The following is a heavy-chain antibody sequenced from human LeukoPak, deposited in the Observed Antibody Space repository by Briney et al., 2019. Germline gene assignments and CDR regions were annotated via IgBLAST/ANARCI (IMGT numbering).Heavy chain of an antibody. CDR3: ARSKYYFDY. Sequence: SETLSLTCIVSSGSISSDYWSWIRQPPGKGLGWIGYIYYSGTTNYNPSLKSRVTMSVDTSKKQFSLKLSSMTAADTAVYYCARSKYYFDYWGQGTLVTVSS. J-gene: IGHJ4*02. D-gene: IGHD2/OR15-2a*01. CDR1: SGSISSDY. V-gene: IGHV4-59*01. CDR2: IYYSGTT.